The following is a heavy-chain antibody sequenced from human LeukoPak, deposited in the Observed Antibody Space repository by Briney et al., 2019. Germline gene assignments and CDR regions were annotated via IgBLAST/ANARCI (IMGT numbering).Heavy chain of an antibody. CDR3: ARGTMFPYYFDY. CDR1: GFTFSSYT. CDR2: ISSSSSYI. D-gene: IGHD3-10*02. J-gene: IGHJ4*02. V-gene: IGHV3-21*01. Sequence: GGSLRLSCAASGFTFSSYTMNWVRQAPGKGLEWVSFISSSSSYIYYADSLKGRFTISRDNAKNSLYLQMNSLRAEDTAVYYCARGTMFPYYFDYWGQGTLVTVSS.